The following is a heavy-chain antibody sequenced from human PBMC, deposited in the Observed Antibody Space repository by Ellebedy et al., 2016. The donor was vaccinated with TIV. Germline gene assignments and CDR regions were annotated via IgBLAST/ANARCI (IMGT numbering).Heavy chain of an antibody. V-gene: IGHV1-2*02. Sequence: AASVTVSCKASGYTFTGYYMHWVRQPPGQGREWMGWINPNTGGTNYAQKFQGRVTMTRDTSISTAYMELSRLRSETTAVYYCARGGNIYGPNVGNLLDYWGQGTLVTVSS. D-gene: IGHD5-18*01. J-gene: IGHJ4*02. CDR1: GYTFTGYY. CDR3: ARGGNIYGPNVGNLLDY. CDR2: INPNTGGT.